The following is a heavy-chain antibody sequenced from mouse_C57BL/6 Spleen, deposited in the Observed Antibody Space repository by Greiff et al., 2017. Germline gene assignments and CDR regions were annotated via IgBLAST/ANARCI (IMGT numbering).Heavy chain of an antibody. V-gene: IGHV1-82*01. CDR1: GYAFSSSW. Sequence: QVQLQQSGPELVKPGASVKISCKASGYAFSSSWMNWVKQRPGKGLEWIGRIYPGDGDTNYNGKFKGKATLTADKSSSTAYMQLSSLTSEDSAVYFCAGWLLSYAMDYWGQGTSVTVSS. D-gene: IGHD2-3*01. J-gene: IGHJ4*01. CDR3: AGWLLSYAMDY. CDR2: IYPGDGDT.